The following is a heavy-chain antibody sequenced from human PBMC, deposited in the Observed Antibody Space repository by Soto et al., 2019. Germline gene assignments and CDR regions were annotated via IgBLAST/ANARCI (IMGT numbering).Heavy chain of an antibody. D-gene: IGHD6-19*01. V-gene: IGHV1-18*01. CDR2: ISTYNRHT. J-gene: IGHJ6*02. Sequence: QVQLVQSGAEVKKLGASVKVSCKASGYTFTNFGISWVRQAPGQGLEWMGWISTYNRHTTSAQQLQGRLTMTTDTSTSTAYMELRSLRSDDAAVYFCARDWGQQWLAYGLDVWGQGTTVTVSS. CDR3: ARDWGQQWLAYGLDV. CDR1: GYTFTNFG.